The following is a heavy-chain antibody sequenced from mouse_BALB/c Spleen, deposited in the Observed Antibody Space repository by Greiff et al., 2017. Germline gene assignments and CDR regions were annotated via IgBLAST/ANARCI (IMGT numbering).Heavy chain of an antibody. CDR1: GFTFSSFG. V-gene: IGHV5-17*02. CDR2: ISSGSSTI. J-gene: IGHJ4*01. D-gene: IGHD3-3*01. Sequence: EVKLMESGGGLVQPGGSRKLSCAASGFTFSSFGMHWVRQAPEKGLEWVAYISSGSSTIYYADTVKGRFTISRDNPKNTLFLQMTSLRSEDTAMYYCARGTAGDYWGQGTSVTVSS. CDR3: ARGTAGDY.